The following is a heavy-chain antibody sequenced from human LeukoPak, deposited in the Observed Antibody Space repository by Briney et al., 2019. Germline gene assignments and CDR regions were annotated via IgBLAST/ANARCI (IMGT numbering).Heavy chain of an antibody. J-gene: IGHJ6*02. CDR1: GFSFSSYA. V-gene: IGHV3-33*08. CDR3: ARGPYYGGPGDYYYGMDV. D-gene: IGHD4-23*01. Sequence: GGSLRLSCEASGFSFSSYATSWVRQPPGKGLEWVAVIWYDGSSKYCADSVKGRFTISRDNSKNTLYLQMNSLRADDTAVYYCARGPYYGGPGDYYYGMDVWGQGTTVTVSS. CDR2: IWYDGSSK.